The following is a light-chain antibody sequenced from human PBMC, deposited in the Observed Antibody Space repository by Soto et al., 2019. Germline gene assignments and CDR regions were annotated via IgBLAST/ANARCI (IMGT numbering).Light chain of an antibody. J-gene: IGKJ1*01. Sequence: DIQMTQSPSTLYGSVGESVTITGPASQTISSWVAWYQPKPGKAPKLRSDKASTLKSGVPSRFSGSGSGTECTLTISSLQSEDFAVYYCQQYNNWPQTVGQGTKVDIK. CDR1: QTISSW. CDR3: QQYNNWPQT. V-gene: IGKV1-5*03. CDR2: KAS.